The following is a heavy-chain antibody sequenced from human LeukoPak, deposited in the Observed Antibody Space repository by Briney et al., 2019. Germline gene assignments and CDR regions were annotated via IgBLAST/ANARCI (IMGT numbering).Heavy chain of an antibody. V-gene: IGHV1-18*01. CDR1: GYTFTSYG. J-gene: IGHJ6*03. D-gene: IGHD2-15*01. CDR3: ARGYCSGGSCYSFSRTYYYYYMDV. Sequence: ASVKVSCKASGYTFTSYGISWVRQAPGQGLEWMGWISAYNGNTNYAQKLQGRVTMTTDTSTSTAYMELRSLRSDDTAVYYCARGYCSGGSCYSFSRTYYYYYMDVWGKGTTVTVSS. CDR2: ISAYNGNT.